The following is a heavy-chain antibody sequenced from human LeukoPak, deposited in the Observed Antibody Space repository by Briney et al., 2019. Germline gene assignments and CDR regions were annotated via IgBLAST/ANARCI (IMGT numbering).Heavy chain of an antibody. CDR1: GFTFRSYA. D-gene: IGHD3-16*01. CDR3: GASRQYVGAFDI. Sequence: PGGSLRLSCAASGFTFRSYAMSWVRQAPGKGLEWISYISSSSTIIKYADSVRGRFTISRDDARESLYLQMSSLRADDTAIYYCGASRQYVGAFDIWGQGTLVTVSS. V-gene: IGHV3-48*04. CDR2: ISSSSTII. J-gene: IGHJ3*02.